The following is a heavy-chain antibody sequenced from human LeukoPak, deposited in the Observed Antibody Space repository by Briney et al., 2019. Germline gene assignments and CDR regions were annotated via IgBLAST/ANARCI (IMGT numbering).Heavy chain of an antibody. V-gene: IGHV3-23*01. D-gene: IGHD6-13*01. CDR1: GFTFSSYA. Sequence: GGSLRLSCAASGFTFSSYAMSWVRQAPGKGLEWVSAISGSGGSTYYADSVKGRFTISRDNSKNTLYLQMNSLRAEDTAVYYCAKDPGPVGARSSWYADFRFDPWGQGTLVTVSS. CDR2: ISGSGGST. J-gene: IGHJ5*02. CDR3: AKDPGPVGARSSWYADFRFDP.